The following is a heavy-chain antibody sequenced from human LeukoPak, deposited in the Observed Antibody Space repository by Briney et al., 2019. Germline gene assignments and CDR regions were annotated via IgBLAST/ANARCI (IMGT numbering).Heavy chain of an antibody. CDR1: GGTFSSYA. V-gene: IGHV1-24*01. CDR3: ATWRSRELPLYRFDY. J-gene: IGHJ4*02. Sequence: GASVKVSCKASGGTFSSYAISWVRQAPGKGLEWMGGFDPEDGETIYAQKFQGRVTMTEDTSTDTAYMELSSLRSEDTAVYYCATWRSRELPLYRFDYWGQGTLVTVSS. D-gene: IGHD1-26*01. CDR2: FDPEDGET.